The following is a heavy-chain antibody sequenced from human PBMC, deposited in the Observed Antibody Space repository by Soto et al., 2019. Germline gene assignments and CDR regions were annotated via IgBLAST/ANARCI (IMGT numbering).Heavy chain of an antibody. J-gene: IGHJ4*02. CDR1: GYTFSSYG. CDR3: ARPFFPGRVRFDH. D-gene: IGHD2-15*01. Sequence: ASVKVSCKASGYTFSSYGISWVRQAPGQGLEWMGWISADTGNTKYAHKLQGRVTMNTETSTSTAYMEVNRLRSDDTAVYYCARPFFPGRVRFDHWGEGTLVKVSS. CDR2: ISADTGNT. V-gene: IGHV1-18*01.